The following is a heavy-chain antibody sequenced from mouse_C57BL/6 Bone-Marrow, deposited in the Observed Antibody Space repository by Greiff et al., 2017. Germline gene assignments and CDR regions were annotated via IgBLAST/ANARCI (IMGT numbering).Heavy chain of an antibody. J-gene: IGHJ2*01. CDR1: GYTFTNYW. CDR3: ATYYGNSYFDY. V-gene: IGHV1-63*01. D-gene: IGHD2-10*01. CDR2: IYPGGGYT. Sequence: QVQLQQSGAELVRPGTSVKMSCKASGYTFTNYWIGWAKQRPGHGLEWIGDIYPGGGYTNYNEKFKGKATLTADKSSSPAYMQFSSLTSEDSAIYYCATYYGNSYFDYWGQGTTLTVSS.